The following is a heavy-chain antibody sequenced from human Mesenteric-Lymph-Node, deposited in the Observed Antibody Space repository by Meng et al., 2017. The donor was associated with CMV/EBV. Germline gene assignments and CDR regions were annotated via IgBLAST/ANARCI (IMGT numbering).Heavy chain of an antibody. J-gene: IGHJ4*02. D-gene: IGHD6-13*01. CDR3: AKDARSSSWYGGTYD. CDR2: IRTGGDGGGDST. Sequence: GESLKISCAASGFTFSSYALSWVRQAPGKGLEWVSTIRTGGDGGGDSTYYADSVKGRFTISRDNSKNTLYLQMNSLRAEDTAVYYCAKDARSSSWYGGTYDWGQGTLVTVSS. CDR1: GFTFSSYA. V-gene: IGHV3-23*01.